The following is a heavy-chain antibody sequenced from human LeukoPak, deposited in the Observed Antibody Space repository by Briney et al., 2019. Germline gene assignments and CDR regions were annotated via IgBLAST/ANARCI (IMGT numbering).Heavy chain of an antibody. CDR3: ADLGYTD. CDR1: GFSFSSSW. D-gene: IGHD2-15*01. Sequence: GGSLLLSCEASGFSFSSSWMTWVRQAPGKGLEWVATIKNDGSDKYYVDSVKGRFTLSRDNAKNSLYLQMNSLRVEDTAVYYCADLGYTDGGQGTLVTVSS. J-gene: IGHJ4*02. CDR2: IKNDGSDK. V-gene: IGHV3-7*01.